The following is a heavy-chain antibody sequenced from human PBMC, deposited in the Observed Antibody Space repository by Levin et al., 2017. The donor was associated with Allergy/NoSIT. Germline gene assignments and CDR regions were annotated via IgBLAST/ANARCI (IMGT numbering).Heavy chain of an antibody. D-gene: IGHD3-10*01. J-gene: IGHJ4*02. CDR2: ISYDGSNK. Sequence: GESLKISCAASGFTFSSYGMHWVRQAPGKGLEWVAVISYDGSNKYYADSVKGRFTISRDNSKNTLYLQMNSLRAEDTAVYYCAKAFSSITMVRGGSFDYWGQGTLVTVSS. CDR1: GFTFSSYG. V-gene: IGHV3-30*18. CDR3: AKAFSSITMVRGGSFDY.